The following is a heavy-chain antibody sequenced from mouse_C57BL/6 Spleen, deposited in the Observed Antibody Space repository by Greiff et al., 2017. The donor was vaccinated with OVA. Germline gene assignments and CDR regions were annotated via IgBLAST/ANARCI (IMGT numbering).Heavy chain of an antibody. D-gene: IGHD3-2*02. CDR1: GYTFTSYW. Sequence: QVQLQQPGAELVKPGASVKVSCKASGYTFTSYWMHWVKQRPGQGLEWIGRIHPSDSDTNYNQKFKGKATLTVDKSSSTAYMQLSSLTSEDSAVYYCAIGSSGYSYYAMDYWGQGTSVTVSS. CDR2: IHPSDSDT. J-gene: IGHJ4*01. V-gene: IGHV1-74*01. CDR3: AIGSSGYSYYAMDY.